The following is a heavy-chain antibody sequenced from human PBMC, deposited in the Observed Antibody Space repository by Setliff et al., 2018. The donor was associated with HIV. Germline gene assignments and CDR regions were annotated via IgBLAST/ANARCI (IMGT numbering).Heavy chain of an antibody. V-gene: IGHV1-69*10. CDR2: IIPILGIA. CDR1: GGTFSSYA. CDR3: ARVGIQLWYPSYYYYYMDV. Sequence: ASVKVSCKASGGTFSSYAISWVRQAPGQGLEWMGGIIPILGIANYAQKFQGRVTITADKSTSTAYMELSSLRSEDTAVYYRARVGIQLWYPSYYYYYMDVWGKGTTVTVSS. D-gene: IGHD5-18*01. J-gene: IGHJ6*03.